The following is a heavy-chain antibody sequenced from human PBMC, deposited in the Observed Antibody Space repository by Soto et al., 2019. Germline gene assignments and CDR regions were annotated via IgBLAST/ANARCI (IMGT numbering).Heavy chain of an antibody. D-gene: IGHD3-10*01. J-gene: IGHJ4*02. CDR2: IYYSGST. V-gene: IGHV4-31*03. CDR3: ARDRGSGSYYVDY. Sequence: PSETLSLTCTVSGGSISSGGYYWSWIRQHPGKGLEWIGYIYYSGSTYYNPSLKSRVTISVDTSKNQFSLKLSSVTAADTAVYYCARDRGSGSYYVDYWGQGTLVTVSS. CDR1: GGSISSGGYY.